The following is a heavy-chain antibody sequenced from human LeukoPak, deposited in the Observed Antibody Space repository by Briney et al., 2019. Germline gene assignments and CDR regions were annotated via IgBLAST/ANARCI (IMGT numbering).Heavy chain of an antibody. J-gene: IGHJ3*02. CDR3: ARDQLPPDSSGYYYAGGAFDI. D-gene: IGHD3-22*01. CDR1: GFTFSSYW. V-gene: IGHV3-7*03. Sequence: GGSLRLSCAASGFTFSSYWMSWVRQAPGKGLEWVANINKDGGEKYYVDSVKGRFTISRDNAKNSLYLQMNSLRADDTAVYYCARDQLPPDSSGYYYAGGAFDIWGQGTMVTVSS. CDR2: INKDGGEK.